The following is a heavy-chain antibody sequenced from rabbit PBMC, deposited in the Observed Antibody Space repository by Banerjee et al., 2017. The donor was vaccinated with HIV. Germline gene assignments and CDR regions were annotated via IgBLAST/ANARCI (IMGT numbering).Heavy chain of an antibody. CDR3: ARAIYAYAGYAGYFNL. V-gene: IGHV1S40*01. J-gene: IGHJ4*01. CDR2: IDTGDGNT. D-gene: IGHD6-1*01. CDR1: GFSFSSGYD. Sequence: QSLEESGGDLVKPEGSLTLTCTASGFSFSSGYDMCWVRQAPGKGLEWIACIDTGDGNTYYANWAKGRFTISKTSTTVTLQMTSLTAADTATYFCARAIYAYAGYAGYFNLWGPGTLVTVS.